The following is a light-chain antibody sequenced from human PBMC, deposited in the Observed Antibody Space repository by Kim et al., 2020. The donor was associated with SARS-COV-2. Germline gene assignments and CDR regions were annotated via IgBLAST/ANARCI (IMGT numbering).Light chain of an antibody. V-gene: IGKV1-33*01. CDR2: DAS. CDR1: QDISDS. Sequence: DIQMTQSPSSLSASVGDRVTITCQASQDISDSLNWYQLKPGKAPNLMIYDASNLEMGVPSRFGGGGSGTHFTFTITSLQPDDIATYYCQQYDNLPITFGQGTRLEIK. J-gene: IGKJ5*01. CDR3: QQYDNLPIT.